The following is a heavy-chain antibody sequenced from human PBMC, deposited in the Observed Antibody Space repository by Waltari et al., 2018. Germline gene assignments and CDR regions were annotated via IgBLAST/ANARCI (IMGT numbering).Heavy chain of an antibody. D-gene: IGHD2-2*01. J-gene: IGHJ4*02. Sequence: QVQLVQSGAEVKKPGASVKVSCKASGYTFTDFYMHWVRQAPGQGLEWMGIVNPNGGSTTYEQKLQDRVTMTRDTSTSTVYMELSSLRSEDTAVYYCARAGSTLIWGVAEWGQGTLVTVSS. CDR1: GYTFTDFY. CDR2: VNPNGGST. CDR3: ARAGSTLIWGVAE. V-gene: IGHV1-46*04.